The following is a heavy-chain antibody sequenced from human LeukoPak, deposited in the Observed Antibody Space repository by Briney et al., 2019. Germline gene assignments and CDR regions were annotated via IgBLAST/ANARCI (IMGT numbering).Heavy chain of an antibody. CDR3: ARDTGLTRNYYGSGKSLDY. D-gene: IGHD3-10*01. CDR1: GFTFSSYW. CDR2: INSDGSST. V-gene: IGHV3-74*01. J-gene: IGHJ4*02. Sequence: GGSLRLSCAASGFTFSSYWMHWVRQAPGKGLVWVSRINSDGSSTIYADSVKGRFTISRDNAKNTLYLQMNSLRAEDTAVYYCARDTGLTRNYYGSGKSLDYWGQGTLVTVSS.